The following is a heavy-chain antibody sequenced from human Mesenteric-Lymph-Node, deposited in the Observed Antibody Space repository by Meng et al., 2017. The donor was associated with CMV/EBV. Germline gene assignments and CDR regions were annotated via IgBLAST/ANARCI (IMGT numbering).Heavy chain of an antibody. D-gene: IGHD6-13*01. CDR3: ARAPYSSPDY. Sequence: GESLKISCAASGFTFSSYWMHWVRQAPGKGLVWVSRINSDGGSIRYADSVKGRFTISRDNAKNSLYLQMNSLRAEDTAVYYCARAPYSSPDYWGQGTLVTVSS. J-gene: IGHJ4*02. V-gene: IGHV3-74*01. CDR1: GFTFSSYW. CDR2: INSDGGSI.